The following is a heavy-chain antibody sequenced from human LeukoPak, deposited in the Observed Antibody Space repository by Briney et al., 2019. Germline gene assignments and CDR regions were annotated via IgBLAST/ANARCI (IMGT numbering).Heavy chain of an antibody. D-gene: IGHD2-2*01. CDR3: ARGIVPAAAAPYYMDV. CDR2: INTNTGNP. CDR1: GYTFTSYA. Sequence: ASVKVSCKASGYTFTSYAMNWVRQAPGQGLEWMGWINTNTGNPTYAQGFTGRFVFPLDTSVSTAYLQISSLKAEDTAVYYCARGIVPAAAAPYYMDVWGKGTTVTVSS. J-gene: IGHJ6*03. V-gene: IGHV7-4-1*02.